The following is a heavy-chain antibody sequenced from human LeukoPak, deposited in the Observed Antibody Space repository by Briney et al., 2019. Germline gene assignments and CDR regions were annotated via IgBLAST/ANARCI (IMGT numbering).Heavy chain of an antibody. D-gene: IGHD3-3*01. J-gene: IGHJ3*01. CDR1: GDSVTSRNYY. Sequence: SETLSLTCTVSGDSVTSRNYYWGWIRQPPGTGLEWIGSIYHGDSTYYNPSLKSQVTISVDTSKNHFSLRLTSVTAADTAVYYCASDIGVLDAFHFWGQGTVVTVSS. CDR3: ASDIGVLDAFHF. CDR2: IYHGDST. V-gene: IGHV4-39*07.